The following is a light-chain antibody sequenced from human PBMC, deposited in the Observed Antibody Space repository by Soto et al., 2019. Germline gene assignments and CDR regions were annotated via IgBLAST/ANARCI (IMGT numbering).Light chain of an antibody. J-gene: IGLJ1*01. CDR1: TSDVGTYNY. CDR2: EVN. CDR3: SSYRSSSTYV. Sequence: QSALTQPASVSGSPGQSLTISCTGTTSDVGTYNYVSWYQQYPGKAPKLIIYEVNNRPSGVSNRFSGSKSGNTASLTVSGLQAEDEADYYCSSYRSSSTYVFGTGTKLTVL. V-gene: IGLV2-14*01.